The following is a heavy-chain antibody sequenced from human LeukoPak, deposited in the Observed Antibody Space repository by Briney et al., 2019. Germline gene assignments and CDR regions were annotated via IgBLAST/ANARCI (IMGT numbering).Heavy chain of an antibody. V-gene: IGHV1-24*01. CDR1: GHTLTELS. CDR2: FDPEDGKA. CDR3: ARSAVVLPYYFDS. D-gene: IGHD6-19*01. Sequence: ASVKVSCKVSGHTLTELSTHWVRQAPGKGLEWMGFFDPEDGKAISAQDFQGRISITEDTSTDTVHMELTSLTSEDTAGYYCARSAVVLPYYFDSWGQGTLVTVSS. J-gene: IGHJ4*02.